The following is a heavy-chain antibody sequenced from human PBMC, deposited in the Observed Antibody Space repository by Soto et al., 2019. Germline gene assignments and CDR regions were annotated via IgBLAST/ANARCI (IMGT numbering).Heavy chain of an antibody. CDR3: ARAGGSGSTPSRGLVY. V-gene: IGHV1-3*01. D-gene: IGHD3-10*01. CDR1: GYTFTSYA. J-gene: IGHJ4*02. Sequence: ASVKVSCKASGYTFTSYAMHWVRQAPGQRLEWMGWINAGNGNTKYSQKFQGRVTITRDTSASTAYMELSSLRSEDTAVYYCARAGGSGSTPSRGLVYWGQGTLVTVSS. CDR2: INAGNGNT.